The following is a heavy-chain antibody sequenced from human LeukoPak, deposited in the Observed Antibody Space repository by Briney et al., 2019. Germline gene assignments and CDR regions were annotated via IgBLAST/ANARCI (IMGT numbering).Heavy chain of an antibody. D-gene: IGHD3-22*01. CDR1: GGSISSYY. CDR2: IYTSGST. CDR3: AGSSGYYDSSGYYQEGPLDY. V-gene: IGHV4-4*07. Sequence: SETLSLTCTVSGGSISSYYWSWIRQPAGKGLEWIGRIYTSGSTNYNPSLKSRVTMSVDTSKNQFSLKLSSVTAADTAVYYCAGSSGYYDSSGYYQEGPLDYWGQGTLVTVSS. J-gene: IGHJ4*02.